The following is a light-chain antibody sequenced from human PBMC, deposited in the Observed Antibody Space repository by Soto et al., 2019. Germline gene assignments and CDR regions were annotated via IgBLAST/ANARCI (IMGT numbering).Light chain of an antibody. V-gene: IGKV4-1*01. Sequence: DTVMTQSPDSLAVSLGERATINCKSSQSVFHSANNMNYLAWYQQKPGQSPKLLISWGSIRDSGVPDRFSGSGSGTDFTLTINSLQAEDAAVYYCQQFYNTPPYTFGQGTKVDIK. CDR1: QSVFHSANNMNY. CDR2: WGS. J-gene: IGKJ2*01. CDR3: QQFYNTPPYT.